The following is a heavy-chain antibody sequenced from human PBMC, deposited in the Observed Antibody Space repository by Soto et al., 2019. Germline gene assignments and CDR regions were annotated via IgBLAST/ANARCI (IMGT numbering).Heavy chain of an antibody. CDR2: TSYDGSNK. D-gene: IGHD2-15*01. CDR3: ARARKGGHCSGGSCHYYYGMDV. Sequence: QVQLVESGGGVVQPGRSLRLSCTASGFTFSNYTMHWVRQAPGKGLEWVAVTSYDGSNKYYADSVKGRFTISRDNSKNTLYVQTNSLRAEDTAMYYCARARKGGHCSGGSCHYYYGMDVWGQGTTVTVSS. V-gene: IGHV3-30-3*01. J-gene: IGHJ6*02. CDR1: GFTFSNYT.